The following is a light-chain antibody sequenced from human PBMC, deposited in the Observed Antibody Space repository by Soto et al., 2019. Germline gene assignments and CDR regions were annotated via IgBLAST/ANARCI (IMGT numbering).Light chain of an antibody. J-gene: IGKJ5*01. CDR2: VDS. CDR3: QQYGSSPIT. CDR1: QSVSSSY. V-gene: IGKV3-20*01. Sequence: EIVLTQSPATLSLSPGERATLSCRASQSVSSSYLAWYQQKPGQAPRPLIYVDSNSGTGIPDSFSGSGSGTDFTLTISRREPEDDAVDYCQQYGSSPITFGQGTRLETK.